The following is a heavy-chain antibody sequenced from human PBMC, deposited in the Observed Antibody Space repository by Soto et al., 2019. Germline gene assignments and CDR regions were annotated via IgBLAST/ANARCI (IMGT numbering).Heavy chain of an antibody. Sequence: GGSLRLSCAASRFTLSNYAMNWVRQAPGKGLEWVSGISDRGSRTFHADSVKGRFNISRDNSKHTLYLQMNSLRAKDTAVYYCAKDLSRPGLDAFAIWGQGTTVIVS. CDR1: RFTLSNYA. J-gene: IGHJ3*02. V-gene: IGHV3-23*01. CDR3: AKDLSRPGLDAFAI. D-gene: IGHD2-8*02. CDR2: ISDRGSRT.